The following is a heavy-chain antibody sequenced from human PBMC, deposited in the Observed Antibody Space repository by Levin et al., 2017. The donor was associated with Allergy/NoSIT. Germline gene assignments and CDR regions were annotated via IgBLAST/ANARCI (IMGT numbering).Heavy chain of an antibody. D-gene: IGHD3-3*01. CDR1: GYTFTSYD. J-gene: IGHJ6*02. CDR3: ARRSGRIYYYYGMDV. CDR2: MNPNSGNT. V-gene: IGHV1-8*01. Sequence: GESLKISCKASGYTFTSYDINWVRQATGQGLEWMGWMNPNSGNTGYAQKFQGRVTMTRNTSISTAYMELSSLRSEDTAVYYCARRSGRIYYYYGMDVWGQGTTVTVSS.